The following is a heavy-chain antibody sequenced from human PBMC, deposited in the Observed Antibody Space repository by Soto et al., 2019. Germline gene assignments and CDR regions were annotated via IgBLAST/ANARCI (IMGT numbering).Heavy chain of an antibody. D-gene: IGHD1-1*01. CDR3: ARMNQLAPKRNAFDI. CDR1: GDSISSYY. V-gene: IGHV4-59*01. CDR2: IHYSGST. Sequence: SETLSLTCTVSGDSISSYYWTWIRLPPGKGLEWIGYIHYSGSTNYNPSLKSRLTMSVDTSKNHFSLKLSSVTAADTAVYYCARMNQLAPKRNAFDIWGQGTMVTVSS. J-gene: IGHJ3*02.